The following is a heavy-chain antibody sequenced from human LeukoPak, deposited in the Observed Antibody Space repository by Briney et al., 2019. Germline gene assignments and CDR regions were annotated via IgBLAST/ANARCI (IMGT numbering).Heavy chain of an antibody. CDR1: GFTFSSYA. CDR3: AKASYYYGSGSYPHKAFDY. D-gene: IGHD3-10*01. CDR2: ISGSGGST. V-gene: IGHV3-23*01. J-gene: IGHJ4*02. Sequence: GGSLRLSCAASGFTFSSYAMSWVRQAPGKGLEWVSGISGSGGSTYYADSVKGRFTISRDNSKNTLYLQMNSLRAEDTAVYYCAKASYYYGSGSYPHKAFDYWGQGTLVTVSS.